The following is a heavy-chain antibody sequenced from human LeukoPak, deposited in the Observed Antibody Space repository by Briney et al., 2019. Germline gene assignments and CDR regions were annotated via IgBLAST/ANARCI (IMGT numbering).Heavy chain of an antibody. Sequence: TSETLSLACSVSGGSISSSYWSWIRQAPGKGLEWIGQVYYSGSTNYNPSLKSRVTMSVDTSKNQFSLKLTSVTAADTAVYYCAREGMIATGREPAEIWGQGTMVTVSS. V-gene: IGHV4-59*01. CDR1: GGSISSSY. D-gene: IGHD3-22*01. CDR3: AREGMIATGREPAEI. CDR2: VYYSGST. J-gene: IGHJ3*02.